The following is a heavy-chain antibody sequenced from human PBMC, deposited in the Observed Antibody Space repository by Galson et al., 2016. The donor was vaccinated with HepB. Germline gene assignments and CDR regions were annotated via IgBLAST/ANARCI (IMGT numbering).Heavy chain of an antibody. CDR2: IYPGDSDT. Sequence: QSGAEVKKPGESLQISCKGSGYTFSDYWLGWVRQMPGKGLEWMGIIYPGDSDTRYRPSFQGQVTISADKSISTVYLQWSSLKASDTAMYYCARQGQHNYYYYMDVWGKGTTVTVSS. V-gene: IGHV5-51*01. D-gene: IGHD1-1*01. CDR3: ARQGQHNYYYYMDV. CDR1: GYTFSDYW. J-gene: IGHJ6*03.